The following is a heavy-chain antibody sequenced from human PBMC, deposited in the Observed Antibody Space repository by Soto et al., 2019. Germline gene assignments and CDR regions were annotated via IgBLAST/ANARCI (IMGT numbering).Heavy chain of an antibody. J-gene: IGHJ4*02. D-gene: IGHD6-19*01. V-gene: IGHV3-74*02. CDR1: GFDFSTYW. CDR3: IRASGVAGTGEYF. CDR2: ISGGGGT. Sequence: EVQLVESGGGLVQPGGSLRLSCAASGFDFSTYWMHWVRQAPGKGLVWVSRISGGGGTTYVDSVEGRFTISRDNANNIVYLQMNSLTEEDTAMYYCIRASGVAGTGEYFWGQGTLVTVSS.